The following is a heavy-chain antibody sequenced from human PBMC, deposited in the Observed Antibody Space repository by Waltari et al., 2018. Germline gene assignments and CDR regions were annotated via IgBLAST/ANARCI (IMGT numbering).Heavy chain of an antibody. CDR1: GYSISSGYY. CDR2: IYHSGST. D-gene: IGHD2-2*01. CDR3: AREADPVVPAANDAFDI. J-gene: IGHJ3*02. V-gene: IGHV4-38-2*02. Sequence: QVQLQESGPGLVKPSETLSLTCAVSGYSISSGYYWGWIRQPPGKGLEWIGSIYHSGSTYYNPSLKIRVTISVDTSNNQFSLKLSSVTAADTAVYYCAREADPVVPAANDAFDIWGQGTMVTVSS.